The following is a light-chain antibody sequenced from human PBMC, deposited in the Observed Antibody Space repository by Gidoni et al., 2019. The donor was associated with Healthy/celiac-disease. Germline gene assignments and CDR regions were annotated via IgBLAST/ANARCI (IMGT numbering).Light chain of an antibody. Sequence: QSVLTQPPSESGTPGQRVTISCSGSSSKIGSNTVNWYQQLPGTAPKLLIYSNNQRPSGVPDRFSGSKSGTSASLAISGLQSEDEADYYCAAWDDSLNGVVFGGGTKLTVL. CDR2: SNN. CDR3: AAWDDSLNGVV. J-gene: IGLJ2*01. V-gene: IGLV1-44*01. CDR1: SSKIGSNT.